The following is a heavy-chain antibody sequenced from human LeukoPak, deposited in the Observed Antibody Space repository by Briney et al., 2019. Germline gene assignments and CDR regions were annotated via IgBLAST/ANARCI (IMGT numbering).Heavy chain of an antibody. CDR2: MNPNSGNT. Sequence: ASVKVSCKPSGYTFTTYDINWVRQATGQGLEWMGWMNPNSGNTGYAQKYQGRVTRTRNTSITTAYMELSSLRSDDTAVYYCARGRGSGHKENCFDPWGQRTLVTVSS. V-gene: IGHV1-8*01. CDR3: ARGRGSGHKENCFDP. D-gene: IGHD6-19*01. CDR1: GYTFTTYD. J-gene: IGHJ5*02.